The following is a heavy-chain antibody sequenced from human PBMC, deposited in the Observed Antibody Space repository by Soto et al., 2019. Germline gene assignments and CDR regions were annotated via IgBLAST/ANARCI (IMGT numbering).Heavy chain of an antibody. CDR3: ARAGTSFGVDYYFDY. D-gene: IGHD3-3*01. Sequence: QVQLVQSGAEVKKPGSSVKVSCKASGGTFSSYAISWVRQAPGQGLEWMGGIIPIFGTANYAQKFQGRVTITADESTSTDYMELSSLRSEDTAVYYCARAGTSFGVDYYFDYWGQGTLVTVSS. CDR1: GGTFSSYA. V-gene: IGHV1-69*01. CDR2: IIPIFGTA. J-gene: IGHJ4*02.